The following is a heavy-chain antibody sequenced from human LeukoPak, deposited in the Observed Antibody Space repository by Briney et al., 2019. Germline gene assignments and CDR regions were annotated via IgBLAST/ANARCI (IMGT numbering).Heavy chain of an antibody. CDR3: ASGTLLWFGELIIDY. CDR1: GGSITTTTYH. D-gene: IGHD3-10*01. CDR2: IHYSGNT. J-gene: IGHJ4*02. V-gene: IGHV4-39*07. Sequence: TSETLSLTCTVSGGSITTTTYHWGWIRQSPGKGLEWIGSIHYSGNTYYNPSLKSRVSISLDTSKNQFSLKLSSVTAADTAVYYCASGTLLWFGELIIDYWGQGTLVTVSS.